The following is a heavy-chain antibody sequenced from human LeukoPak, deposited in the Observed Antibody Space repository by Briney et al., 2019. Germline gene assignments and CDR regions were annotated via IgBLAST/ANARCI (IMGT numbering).Heavy chain of an antibody. CDR2: ISGSGGST. J-gene: IGHJ4*02. CDR3: ATGILMRYYFDY. CDR1: GFTFSSYA. V-gene: IGHV3-23*01. D-gene: IGHD2-8*01. Sequence: GGSLRLSCAASGFTFSSYAMSWVRQAPGKGLEWVPAISGSGGSTYYADSVKGRLTISRDNSKNTLYLQMNSLRAEGTAVYYCATGILMRYYFDYWGQGTLVTVSS.